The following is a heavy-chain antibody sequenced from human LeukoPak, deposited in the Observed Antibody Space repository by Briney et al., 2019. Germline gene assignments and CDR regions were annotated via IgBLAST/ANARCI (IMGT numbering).Heavy chain of an antibody. CDR2: IHYSGST. J-gene: IGHJ4*02. CDR1: GGSITTYY. Sequence: SETLSLTCNVSGGSITTYYWTWFRQPPGKGLEWIGYIHYSGSTNYNPSLKGRVTISADSSKNQISLKLISVTAADTAVFYCARSALDVYHSSRFYSPWGQGTRVTVSS. CDR3: ARSALDVYHSSRFYSP. V-gene: IGHV4-59*08. D-gene: IGHD3-22*01.